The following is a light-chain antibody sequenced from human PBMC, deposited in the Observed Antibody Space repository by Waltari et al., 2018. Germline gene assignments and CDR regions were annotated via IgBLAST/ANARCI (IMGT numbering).Light chain of an antibody. CDR3: QQRGNWPLT. CDR1: QSVSSN. CDR2: DAS. J-gene: IGKJ4*01. V-gene: IGKV3-11*01. Sequence: DIVLTQSPATMSLSPGERATLPCKASQSVSSNFGWYQQKPGQAPSLLIYDASNRATGIPARFSGSGSGTDFTLTISSLESEDFAVYYCQQRGNWPLTFGGGTKVEIK.